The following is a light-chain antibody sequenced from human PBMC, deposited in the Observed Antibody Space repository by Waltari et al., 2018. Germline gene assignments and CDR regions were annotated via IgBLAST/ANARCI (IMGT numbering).Light chain of an antibody. V-gene: IGKV3-20*01. CDR1: QSISNNY. J-gene: IGKJ4*01. Sequence: EIVLTQSPVTLSLSPGERASLSCRASQSISNNYLAWYQQIPGQAPRLLIYRASTRATGIPDRFSGSGSGTDFTLTISRLEPEDFAVYYCQKYGSTPRPFGGGTKVEI. CDR2: RAS. CDR3: QKYGSTPRP.